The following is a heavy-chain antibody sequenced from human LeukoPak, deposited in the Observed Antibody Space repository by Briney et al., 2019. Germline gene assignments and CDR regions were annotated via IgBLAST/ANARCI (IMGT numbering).Heavy chain of an antibody. CDR1: GFTVSEND. CDR2: VYSGGSP. Sequence: GVSLRLSCAASGFTVSENDMSWVRQAPGKGLEWVSVVYSGGSPYYADSVKGRFTISRDISKNTLYLQVNSLRVEDTALYYCARAPGSTWYFDSWGHGTLVTVSS. J-gene: IGHJ4*01. V-gene: IGHV3-66*01. CDR3: ARAPGSTWYFDS. D-gene: IGHD6-13*01.